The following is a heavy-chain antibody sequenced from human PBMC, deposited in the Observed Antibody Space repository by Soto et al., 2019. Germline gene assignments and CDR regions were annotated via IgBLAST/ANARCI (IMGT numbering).Heavy chain of an antibody. J-gene: IGHJ6*03. CDR2: INHSGST. CDR3: ARGYCSSTSCLPPYYYYYMDV. D-gene: IGHD2-2*01. V-gene: IGHV4-34*01. CDR1: GGSFSGYY. Sequence: SETLSLTCAVYGGSFSGYYWSWIRQPPGKGLERIGEINHSGSTNYNPSLKSRVTISVDTSKNQFSLKLGSVTAADTAVYYCARGYCSSTSCLPPYYYYYMDVWGKGTTVTVSS.